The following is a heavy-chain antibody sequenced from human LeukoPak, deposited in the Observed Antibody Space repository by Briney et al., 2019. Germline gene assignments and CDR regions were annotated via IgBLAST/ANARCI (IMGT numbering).Heavy chain of an antibody. CDR1: GLIFTKYW. V-gene: IGHV3-74*01. Sequence: PGGSLRLSCAASGLIFTKYWMHWVRQALGKGLVWVSHVNSDGSATSYADSVKGRFTISRDNAKNTVYLHMNSLRVEDTAVYYCTSFYETNWGQGTLVTVSS. CDR3: TSFYETN. D-gene: IGHD2/OR15-2a*01. J-gene: IGHJ4*02. CDR2: VNSDGSAT.